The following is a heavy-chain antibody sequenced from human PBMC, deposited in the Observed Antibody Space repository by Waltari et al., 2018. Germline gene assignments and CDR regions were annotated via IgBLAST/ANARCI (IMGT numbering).Heavy chain of an antibody. CDR3: ARGRMVVTARLYGMDV. CDR1: GGSISSNTYS. CDR2: IYISGST. Sequence: QVQLQESGSGLVKPSQTLSLTCTVSGGSISSNTYSWSWIRQPAGKGLEWIGRIYISGSTSYNPSLKSRATISVDTSKSQFSLKLSSVTAADTAVYYCARGRMVVTARLYGMDVWGQGTTVTVSS. J-gene: IGHJ6*02. V-gene: IGHV4-61*02. D-gene: IGHD2-21*02.